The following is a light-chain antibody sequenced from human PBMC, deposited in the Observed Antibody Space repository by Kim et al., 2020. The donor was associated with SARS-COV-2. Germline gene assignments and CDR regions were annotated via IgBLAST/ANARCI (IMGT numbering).Light chain of an antibody. CDR1: TGDVGSYNY. CDR2: DVN. CDR3: SSYASSGILV. V-gene: IGLV2-14*03. J-gene: IGLJ2*01. Sequence: GQSPTISCTGTTGDVGSYNYVSWYQQHPGKAPKLMIYDVNKRPSGVSYRFSGSKSASTASLTISGLQAEDEADYYCSSYASSGILVFGGGTKVTVL.